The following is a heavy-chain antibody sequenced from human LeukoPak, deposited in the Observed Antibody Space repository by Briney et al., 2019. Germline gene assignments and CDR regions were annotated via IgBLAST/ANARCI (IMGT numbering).Heavy chain of an antibody. CDR3: ARADYDFWSGSFDY. J-gene: IGHJ4*02. CDR1: GFTFTSYN. Sequence: PGGSLRLSCAASGFTFTSYNMNWVRQAPGKGLEWVSFISSSSSYIYYADSVKGRFTISRDNAKNSLYLQMNSLRAEDTAVYYCARADYDFWSGSFDYWGQGTLVTVSS. V-gene: IGHV3-21*01. CDR2: ISSSSSYI. D-gene: IGHD3-3*01.